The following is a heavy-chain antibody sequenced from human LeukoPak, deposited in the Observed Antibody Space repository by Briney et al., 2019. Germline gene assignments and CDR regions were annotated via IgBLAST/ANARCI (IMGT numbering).Heavy chain of an antibody. CDR2: IIPILGIA. D-gene: IGHD2-15*01. V-gene: IGHV1-69*02. Sequence: SVPVSCKASGYTFTGYYMHWVRQAPGQGLEWMGRIIPILGIANYAQKFQGRVTITADKSTSTAYMELSSLRSEDTAVYYCARTYCSGGSCYFGFGMDVWGQGTTVTVSS. CDR3: ARTYCSGGSCYFGFGMDV. CDR1: GYTFTGYY. J-gene: IGHJ6*02.